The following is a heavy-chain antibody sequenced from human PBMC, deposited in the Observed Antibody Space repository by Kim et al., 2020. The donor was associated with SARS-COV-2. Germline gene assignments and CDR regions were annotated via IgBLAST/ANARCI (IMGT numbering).Heavy chain of an antibody. CDR1: GFTFSDYG. CDR2: INDSGGTT. CDR3: ARAQSWLSVAANAFDS. Sequence: GGSLRLSCAASGFTFSDYGMSWVRQAPGKGLEWVSGINDSGGTTYYADSARGRFTISRDNSRNTLSLLMHSLRGEDTAIYYCARAQSWLSVAANAFDSWGQGALVSVSS. J-gene: IGHJ4*02. D-gene: IGHD6-13*01. V-gene: IGHV3-23*01.